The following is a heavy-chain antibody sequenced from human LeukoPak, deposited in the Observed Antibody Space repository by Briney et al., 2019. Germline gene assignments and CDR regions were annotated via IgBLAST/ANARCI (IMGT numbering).Heavy chain of an antibody. CDR3: ARVRYSGSD. CDR2: IYYIGST. D-gene: IGHD1-26*01. V-gene: IGHV4-59*01. CDR1: GDSISSDY. J-gene: IGHJ1*01. Sequence: PSETLPLTCIVSGDSISSDYCSWIRQPPGKGLEWIWYIYYIGSTNYNPSLKSRVTIAVDTSKNQFSLKLSSVTAADTAVYYCARVRYSGSDWGQGTLVTASS.